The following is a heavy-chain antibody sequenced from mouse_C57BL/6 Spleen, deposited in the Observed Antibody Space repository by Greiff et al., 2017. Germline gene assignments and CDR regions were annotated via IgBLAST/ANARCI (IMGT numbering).Heavy chain of an antibody. V-gene: IGHV1-82*01. J-gene: IGHJ3*01. CDR3: ALDSSGWFAY. CDR2: IYPGDGDT. D-gene: IGHD3-2*02. CDR1: GYAFSSSW. Sequence: LQESGPELVKPGASVKISCKASGYAFSSSWMNWVKQRPGKGLEWIGRIYPGDGDTNYNGKFKGKATLTADKSSSTAYMQLSSLTSEDSAVYFCALDSSGWFAYWGQGTLVTVSA.